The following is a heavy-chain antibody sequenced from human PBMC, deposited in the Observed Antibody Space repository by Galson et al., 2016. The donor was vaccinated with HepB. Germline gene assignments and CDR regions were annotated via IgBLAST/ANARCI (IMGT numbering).Heavy chain of an antibody. D-gene: IGHD5-12*01. Sequence: SLRLSCAASGFAFSSHWMHWVRQDLGKGLVWVSRINSDGTISNYADSVKGRFTISREDAKNSLFLQTNSLTVGDTAVYYCARDGGYSGYDAYGLDVWGKGTTVTVSS. J-gene: IGHJ6*04. CDR1: GFAFSSHW. CDR3: ARDGGYSGYDAYGLDV. V-gene: IGHV3-74*01. CDR2: INSDGTIS.